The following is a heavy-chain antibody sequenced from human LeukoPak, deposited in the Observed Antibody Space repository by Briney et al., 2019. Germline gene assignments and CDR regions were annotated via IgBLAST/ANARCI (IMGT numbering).Heavy chain of an antibody. Sequence: GGSLRLSCAASGFTVSSNYMSWVRQAPGKGLEWVSAISGSGGTTYYADSVKGRFTISRDSSKNTLYLQMNSLRAEDSAVYYCAKTNRDGYNYHFDYWGQGTLVTVSS. D-gene: IGHD5-24*01. J-gene: IGHJ4*02. CDR2: ISGSGGTT. CDR3: AKTNRDGYNYHFDY. V-gene: IGHV3-23*01. CDR1: GFTVSSNY.